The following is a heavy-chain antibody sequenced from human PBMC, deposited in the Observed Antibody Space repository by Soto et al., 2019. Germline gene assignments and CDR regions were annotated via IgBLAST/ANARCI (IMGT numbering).Heavy chain of an antibody. D-gene: IGHD5-18*01. CDR1: GGSISSSSYY. CDR3: ARHARGYSYGLYCDY. Sequence: SETLSLTCTVSGGSISSSSYYWGWIRQPPGKGLEWIGSIYYSGSTYYNPSLKSRVTISVDTSKNQFSLKLSSVTAADTAVYYCARHARGYSYGLYCDYWGQGTLVTVS. J-gene: IGHJ4*02. V-gene: IGHV4-39*01. CDR2: IYYSGST.